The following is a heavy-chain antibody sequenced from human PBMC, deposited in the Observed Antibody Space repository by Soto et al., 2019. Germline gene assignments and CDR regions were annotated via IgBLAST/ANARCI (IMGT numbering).Heavy chain of an antibody. CDR3: ASHDSSGYYEVDY. V-gene: IGHV1-69*01. CDR2: IIPMFGAP. Sequence: QVQLVQSGAEVKKPGSSVKVSCKASGGTFRSNGISWARQAPGQGLEWMGGIIPMFGAPNYARKFADRVRITADESTATSYMELRSLRYEDTALYYCASHDSSGYYEVDYWGQGTQVTVSA. J-gene: IGHJ4*02. D-gene: IGHD3-22*01. CDR1: GGTFRSNG.